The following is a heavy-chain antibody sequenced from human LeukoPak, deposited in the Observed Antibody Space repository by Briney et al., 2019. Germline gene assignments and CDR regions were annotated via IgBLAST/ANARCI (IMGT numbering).Heavy chain of an antibody. D-gene: IGHD6-13*01. CDR1: GYTFTSYG. V-gene: IGHV1-18*01. CDR3: ARSGAAAVRTFCDY. J-gene: IGHJ4*02. Sequence: ASVKVSCKASGYTFTSYGISWVRQAPGQGLEWTGWISAYNGNTNYAQKLQGRVTMTTDTSTSTAYMELRSLRSDDTAVYYCARSGAAAVRTFCDYWGQGTLVTVSS. CDR2: ISAYNGNT.